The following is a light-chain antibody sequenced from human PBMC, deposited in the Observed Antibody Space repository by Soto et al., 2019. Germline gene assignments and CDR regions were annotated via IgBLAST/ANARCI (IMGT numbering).Light chain of an antibody. J-gene: IGLJ2*01. CDR1: SSNIGAAHD. V-gene: IGLV1-40*01. CDR2: GNY. Sequence: QSVLTQPPSVSGAPGQRVTISCIGSSSNIGAAHDVHWYQQLPGTAPKLLICGNYNRPSGVPDRFSGSRSGATASLAITGLRAEDEADYYFQSYDSSLNVVFGGGTKVTVL. CDR3: QSYDSSLNVV.